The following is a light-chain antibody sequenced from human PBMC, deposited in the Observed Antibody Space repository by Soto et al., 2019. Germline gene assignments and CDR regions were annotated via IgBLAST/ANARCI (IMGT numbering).Light chain of an antibody. V-gene: IGKV1-12*01. CDR3: QQFATFPRT. J-gene: IGKJ1*01. CDR1: QGISKW. Sequence: DIQMTQYPSSVSAAVGDRVTITCRASQGISKWLAWYQHKPGKAPKLLIYGSFSLERGVPSRFAGIGSGTDFTLTIKSLQPDDVATYYCQQFATFPRTFGQGTKVEIK. CDR2: GSF.